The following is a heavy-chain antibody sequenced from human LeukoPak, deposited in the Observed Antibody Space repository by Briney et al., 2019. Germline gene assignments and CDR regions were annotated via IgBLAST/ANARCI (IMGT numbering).Heavy chain of an antibody. Sequence: SETLSLTCAVYGGSFSGYYWSWIRQSPGKGLEWIGEINHSGSTNYNPSLKSRVTISVDTSKNQFSLKLSSVTAADTAVYYCARVKRSGGFYFDYWGQGTLVTVSS. J-gene: IGHJ4*02. V-gene: IGHV4-34*01. D-gene: IGHD1-26*01. CDR1: GGSFSGYY. CDR2: INHSGST. CDR3: ARVKRSGGFYFDY.